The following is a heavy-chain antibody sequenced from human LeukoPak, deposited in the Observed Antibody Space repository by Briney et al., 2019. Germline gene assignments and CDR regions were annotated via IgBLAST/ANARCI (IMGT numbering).Heavy chain of an antibody. Sequence: PSETLSLTCAVYGGSFSGYYWSWIRQPPGKGLEWIGEINHSGSTNYNPSLKSRVTISVDTSKNQFSLKLSSVTAADTAVYYCATSGITMVRGAYNWFDPWGQGTLVTVSS. D-gene: IGHD3-10*01. J-gene: IGHJ5*02. CDR3: ATSGITMVRGAYNWFDP. CDR1: GGSFSGYY. CDR2: INHSGST. V-gene: IGHV4-34*01.